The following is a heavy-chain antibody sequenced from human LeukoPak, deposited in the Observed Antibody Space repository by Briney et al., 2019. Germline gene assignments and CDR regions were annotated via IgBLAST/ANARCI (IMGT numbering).Heavy chain of an antibody. CDR2: IRYDGSNK. CDR1: GYTFTSYD. CDR3: AKAIAAAGNFDY. V-gene: IGHV3-30*02. J-gene: IGHJ4*02. Sequence: SCKASGYTFTSYDINWVRQAPGKGLEWVAFIRYDGSNKYYADSVKGRFTISRDNSKNTLYLQMNSLRAEDTAVYYCAKAIAAAGNFDYWGQGTLVTVSS. D-gene: IGHD6-13*01.